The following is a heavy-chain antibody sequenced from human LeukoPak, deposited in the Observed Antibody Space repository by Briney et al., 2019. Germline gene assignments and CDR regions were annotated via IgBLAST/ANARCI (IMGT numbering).Heavy chain of an antibody. J-gene: IGHJ6*02. D-gene: IGHD3-22*01. Sequence: PGGSLRLSCTVSGFTFDDYAMHWVRHTPGKGLEWVAGITWNRDNIGYGDSVKGRFTISRDNVKNVLYLQMNSLRPEDTALYYCAKDLSSAITSALVLDVWGRGTTV. CDR1: GFTFDDYA. CDR2: ITWNRDNI. V-gene: IGHV3-9*01. CDR3: AKDLSSAITSALVLDV.